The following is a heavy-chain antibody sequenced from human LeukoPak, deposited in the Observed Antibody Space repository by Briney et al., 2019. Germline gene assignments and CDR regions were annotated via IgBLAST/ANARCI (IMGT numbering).Heavy chain of an antibody. D-gene: IGHD3-22*01. CDR3: AKEFPRYYYDSSGYSLAYYYYGMDV. Sequence: GGSLRLSCAASGFTFSSYAMSWVRQAPGKGLEWVSAISGSGGSTYYADSVKGRFTISRDSSKNTLYLQMNSLRAEDTAVYYCAKEFPRYYYDSSGYSLAYYYYGMDVRGQGTRSPSP. V-gene: IGHV3-23*01. CDR2: ISGSGGST. J-gene: IGHJ6*02. CDR1: GFTFSSYA.